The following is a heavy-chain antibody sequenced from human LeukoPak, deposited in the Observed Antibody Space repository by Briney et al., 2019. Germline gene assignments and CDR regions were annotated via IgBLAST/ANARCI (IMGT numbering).Heavy chain of an antibody. CDR1: GFTFSNYW. V-gene: IGHV3-7*01. Sequence: GGSLRLSCAASGFTFSNYWMTWVRQAPGKGLEWVANIKHDGSEKYYVDSMKGRFTISRDNAKNSLYLQMNSLRAEDTAVYYCARGGGNTGHYWYFDLWGRGTLVTVSS. CDR2: IKHDGSEK. D-gene: IGHD1-14*01. J-gene: IGHJ2*01. CDR3: ARGGGNTGHYWYFDL.